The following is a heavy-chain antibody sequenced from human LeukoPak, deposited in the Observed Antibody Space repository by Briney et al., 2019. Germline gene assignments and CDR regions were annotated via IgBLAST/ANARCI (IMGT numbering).Heavy chain of an antibody. CDR3: ARSIPASYYYYGMDV. CDR1: GGPFSGYY. D-gene: IGHD2-21*01. J-gene: IGHJ6*02. Sequence: SETLSLTCAVYGGPFSGYYWSWIRQPPGKGLEWIGEINHSGSTNYNPSLKSRVTISVDTSKNQFSLKLSSVTAADTAVYYCARSIPASYYYYGMDVWGQGTTVTVSS. CDR2: INHSGST. V-gene: IGHV4-34*01.